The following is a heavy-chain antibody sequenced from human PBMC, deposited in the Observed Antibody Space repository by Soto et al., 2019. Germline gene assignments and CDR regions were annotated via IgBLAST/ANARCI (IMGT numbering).Heavy chain of an antibody. Sequence: ELVQSGPEAREPGTSVKVSCRASGFSFGDSAVQWVRQGRGQRLEWIGWIVVVNGNTNYAQKFEGRVTLTRDASTITSHMALTSLSSEDTAVYFCAVTDLPFRPLTEPTENGMDVWGQGTTVTVSS. CDR3: AVTDLPFRPLTEPTENGMDV. D-gene: IGHD3-3*02. CDR2: IVVVNGNT. CDR1: GFSFGDSA. J-gene: IGHJ6*02. V-gene: IGHV1-58*01.